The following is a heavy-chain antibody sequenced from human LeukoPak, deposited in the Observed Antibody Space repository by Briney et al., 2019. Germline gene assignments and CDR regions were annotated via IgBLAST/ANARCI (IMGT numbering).Heavy chain of an antibody. Sequence: GGSLRLSCAPSGFTFTDYSMSWVRQAPGKGLEWVSTISGSGGTTYYADSVRGRFTISRDNSKNTLYLQMNSLRAEDAAVYYCAKDRANIAASSHFDYWGQGTLVTVSS. CDR3: AKDRANIAASSHFDY. J-gene: IGHJ4*02. CDR1: GFTFTDYS. V-gene: IGHV3-23*01. D-gene: IGHD6-13*01. CDR2: ISGSGGTT.